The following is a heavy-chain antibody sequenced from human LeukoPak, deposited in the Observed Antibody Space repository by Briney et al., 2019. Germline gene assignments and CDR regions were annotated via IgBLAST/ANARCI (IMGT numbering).Heavy chain of an antibody. CDR1: GGFISSGGYS. J-gene: IGHJ4*02. Sequence: SETLSLTCAVSGGFISSGGYSWSWIRQPPGKGLEWIGYIYHSGSTYYNPSLKSRVTISVDRSKNQFSLKLSSVTAADTAVYYCARVEVVPAAMGFDYWGQGTLGTVSS. CDR2: IYHSGST. CDR3: ARVEVVPAAMGFDY. D-gene: IGHD2-2*01. V-gene: IGHV4-30-2*01.